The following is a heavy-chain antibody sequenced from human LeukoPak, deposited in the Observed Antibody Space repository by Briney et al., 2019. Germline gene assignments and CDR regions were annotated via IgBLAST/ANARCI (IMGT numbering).Heavy chain of an antibody. V-gene: IGHV1-18*01. D-gene: IGHD3-10*01. CDR2: ISTNNGDT. CDR1: GYTFTSYG. J-gene: IGHJ6*02. Sequence: ASVKVSCKTSGYTFTSYGISWVRQAPGQGLEWMGWISTNNGDTNYAQKLHGRVTMTTDTSTSTAYMELRSLRSDDTAVYYCARDAXXPMAYYHYGMDVWGQGTTFTVSS. CDR3: ARDAXXPMAYYHYGMDV.